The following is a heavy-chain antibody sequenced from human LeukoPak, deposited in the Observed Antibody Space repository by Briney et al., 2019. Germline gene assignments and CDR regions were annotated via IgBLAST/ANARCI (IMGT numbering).Heavy chain of an antibody. CDR1: GFTFSNYA. CDR3: AKDGYSSSWYYFTPYYFDY. D-gene: IGHD6-13*01. CDR2: ISYDGSNK. J-gene: IGHJ4*02. Sequence: GGSLRLSCAASGFTFSNYAMHWVRQAPGKGLEWMSVISYDGSNKYFAESVKGRFTMSRDNSKNTLYVQMNSLRPEDTAVYYCAKDGYSSSWYYFTPYYFDYWGQGTLVTVSS. V-gene: IGHV3-30*04.